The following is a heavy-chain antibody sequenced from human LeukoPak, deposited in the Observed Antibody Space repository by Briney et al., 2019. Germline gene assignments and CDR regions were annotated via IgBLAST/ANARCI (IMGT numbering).Heavy chain of an antibody. CDR3: ARHHGGYRPLDY. CDR2: IYYSGST. V-gene: IGHV4-59*08. Sequence: SETLSLTCTVSGGSISSYYWSWIRQPPGKGLEWIRYIYYSGSTNYNPSLKSRVTISVDTSKNQFSLKLSSVTAADTAVYYCARHHGGYRPLDYWGQGTLVTVSS. J-gene: IGHJ4*02. D-gene: IGHD4-17*01. CDR1: GGSISSYY.